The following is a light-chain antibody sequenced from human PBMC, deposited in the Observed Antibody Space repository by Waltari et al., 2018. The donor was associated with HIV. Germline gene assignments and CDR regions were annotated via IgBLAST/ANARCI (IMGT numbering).Light chain of an antibody. CDR3: QQRINWPLT. CDR2: DAS. CDR1: QSVSSY. J-gene: IGKJ4*01. V-gene: IGKV3-11*01. Sequence: EIVLTQSPATLSLSPGESATLSCRASQSVSSYLGWYQQKPGQAPRLLIYDASNRATGIPARFSGSGSGTDFTLTIGSLEPEDFAVYYCQQRINWPLTFGGGTKVEIK.